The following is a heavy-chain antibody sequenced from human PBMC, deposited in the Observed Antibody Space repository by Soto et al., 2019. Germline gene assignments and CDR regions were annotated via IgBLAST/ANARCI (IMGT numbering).Heavy chain of an antibody. Sequence: GGSLRLSCAASGFTFSSYAMHWVRQAPGKGLEWVAVISYDGSNKYYADSVKGRFTISRDNSKNTLYLQMNSLRAEDTAVYYCAREYVDTAYGMDVWGQGTTVTVSS. V-gene: IGHV3-30-3*01. CDR2: ISYDGSNK. J-gene: IGHJ6*02. CDR3: AREYVDTAYGMDV. CDR1: GFTFSSYA. D-gene: IGHD5-18*01.